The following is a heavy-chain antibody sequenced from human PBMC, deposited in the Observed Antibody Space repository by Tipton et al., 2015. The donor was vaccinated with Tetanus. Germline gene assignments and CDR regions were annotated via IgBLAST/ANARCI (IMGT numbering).Heavy chain of an antibody. V-gene: IGHV1-18*01. CDR1: GGTFTNYA. Sequence: QLVQSGAEMKKPGSSVKVSCKASGGTFTNYALNWVRQAPGQGLEWMGWNGGYKGDPNYAQKNQGRVTMTTDTSKNTAYMELRSLRSDDTAVYYCARLVRQWLVPEDFWGQGTLVTVSS. J-gene: IGHJ4*02. CDR3: ARLVRQWLVPEDF. CDR2: NGGYKGDP. D-gene: IGHD6-19*01.